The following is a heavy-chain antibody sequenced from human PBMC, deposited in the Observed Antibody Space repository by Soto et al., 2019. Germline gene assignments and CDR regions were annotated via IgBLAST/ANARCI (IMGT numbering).Heavy chain of an antibody. J-gene: IGHJ4*02. CDR3: ARLGYCISTSCYVGY. D-gene: IGHD2-2*01. Sequence: GESLKISCKGSGYSFTSYWIGWVRQMPGKGLEWMGIIYPGDSDTRYSPSFQGQVTISADKSISTAYLQWSSLKASDIAMYYCARLGYCISTSCYVGYWGQGTLVTVSS. CDR2: IYPGDSDT. V-gene: IGHV5-51*06. CDR1: GYSFTSYW.